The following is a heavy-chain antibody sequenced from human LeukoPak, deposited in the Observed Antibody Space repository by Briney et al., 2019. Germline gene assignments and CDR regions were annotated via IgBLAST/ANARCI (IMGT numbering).Heavy chain of an antibody. CDR2: INNDGSEK. J-gene: IGHJ4*02. Sequence: GGSLRLSCAASGFTFSDYWMSWVRQAPGKGLEWVAHINNDGSEKYYVDSVKGRFTISGDNAKNSLYLQMNSLRVEDTAVYYCARDKVTYWGQGTLVTVSS. CDR3: ARDKVTY. V-gene: IGHV3-7*01. CDR1: GFTFSDYW.